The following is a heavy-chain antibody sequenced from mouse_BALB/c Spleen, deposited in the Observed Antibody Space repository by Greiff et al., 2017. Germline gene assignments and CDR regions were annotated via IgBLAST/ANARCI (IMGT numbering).Heavy chain of an antibody. D-gene: IGHD2-4*01. CDR3: ARDRAYDYAGGTYAMDY. CDR1: GFSLTGYG. CDR2: IWGDGST. V-gene: IGHV2-6-7*01. J-gene: IGHJ4*01. Sequence: QVQLKESGPGLVAPSQSLSITCTVSGFSLTGYGVNWVRQPPGKGLEWLGMIWGDGSTDYNSALKSRLSISKDTSKSQVFLKMNSLRTDDTARYYCARDRAYDYAGGTYAMDYWGQGTSVTVSP.